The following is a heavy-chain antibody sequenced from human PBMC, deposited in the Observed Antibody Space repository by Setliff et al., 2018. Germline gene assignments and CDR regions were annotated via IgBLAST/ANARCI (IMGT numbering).Heavy chain of an antibody. V-gene: IGHV3-66*01. CDR3: ARGGVTNYYDSSGIPDAFDI. D-gene: IGHD3-22*01. CDR2: IHRGVS. J-gene: IGHJ3*02. CDR1: GFTVSSNS. Sequence: HPGGSLRLSCAASGFTVSSNSISWVRQAPGKGPEWVSVIHRGVSHYADSVTGRFTISRDNSKNTLYLQMSSLRAEDTAVYYCARGGVTNYYDSSGIPDAFDIWGQGAMVTVSS.